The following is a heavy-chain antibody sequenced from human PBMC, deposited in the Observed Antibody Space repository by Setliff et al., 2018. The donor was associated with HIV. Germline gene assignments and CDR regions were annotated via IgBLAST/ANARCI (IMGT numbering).Heavy chain of an antibody. D-gene: IGHD4-17*01. CDR1: GGTFRSHE. CDR3: ARDNYDDYSRVQMDV. CDR2: ISTYKGNT. V-gene: IGHV1-18*04. Sequence: ASVKVSCKASGGTFRSHEISWVRQAPGQGLEWMGWISTYKGNTKYEQKFQGRVTMTTDTSTSTAYMELRSLRSDDTAIYYCARDNYDDYSRVQMDVWGKGTTVTVSS. J-gene: IGHJ6*04.